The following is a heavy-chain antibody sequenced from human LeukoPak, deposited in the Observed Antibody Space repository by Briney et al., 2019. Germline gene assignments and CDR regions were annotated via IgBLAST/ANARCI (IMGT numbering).Heavy chain of an antibody. J-gene: IGHJ4*02. Sequence: PGGSLRLSCAASGFTFTSYCMSRVRQAPGKGLEWVANIKQDGNVKYYVDSVKGRFTISRDNAKNSVYLQMNSLRAEDTALYYCARGERSGWYFDYWGQGTLVTVSS. CDR2: IKQDGNVK. V-gene: IGHV3-7*01. D-gene: IGHD6-19*01. CDR3: ARGERSGWYFDY. CDR1: GFTFTSYC.